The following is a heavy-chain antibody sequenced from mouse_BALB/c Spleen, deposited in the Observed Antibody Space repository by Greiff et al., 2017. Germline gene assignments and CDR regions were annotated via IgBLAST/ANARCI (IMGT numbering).Heavy chain of an antibody. D-gene: IGHD1-1*01. CDR1: GYTFTSYV. J-gene: IGHJ2*01. CDR3: ARGIYYYGSSYSFDY. CDR2: INPYNDGT. V-gene: IGHV1-14*01. Sequence: EVQLQQSGPELVKPGASVKMSCKASGYTFTSYVMHWVKQKPGQGLEWIGYINPYNDGTKYNEKFKGKATLTSDKSSSTAYMELSSLTSEDSAVYYCARGIYYYGSSYSFDYWGQGTTLTVSS.